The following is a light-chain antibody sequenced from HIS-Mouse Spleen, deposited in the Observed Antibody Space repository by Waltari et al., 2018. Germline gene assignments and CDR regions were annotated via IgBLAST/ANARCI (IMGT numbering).Light chain of an antibody. CDR2: DVS. CDR1: SSAVGGYNY. Sequence: QSALTQPASVSGSPGQAITIPCPGTSSAVGGYNYVSRYPPHPGKAPKLMIYDVSNRPSGVSNRFSGSKSGNTASLTISGLQAEDEADYYCSSYTSSSTYVFGTGTKVTVL. J-gene: IGLJ1*01. V-gene: IGLV2-14*03. CDR3: SSYTSSSTYV.